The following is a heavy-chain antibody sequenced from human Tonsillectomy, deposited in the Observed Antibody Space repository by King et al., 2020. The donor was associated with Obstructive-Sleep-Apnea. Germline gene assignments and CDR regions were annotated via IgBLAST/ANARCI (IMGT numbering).Heavy chain of an antibody. D-gene: IGHD3-16*02. CDR1: GGSLSSSSYY. V-gene: IGHV4-39*07. Sequence: QLQESGPGLVKPSETLSLTCTVSGGSLSSSSYYWGWIRQPPGKGLEWIGSISYSGSTYYNPSLKSRVTISVDTSKNQFSLKLSSVTAAATAGDYCAGTSQEDYVWVSYRYILDNWGQGTLVTVSS. CDR3: AGTSQEDYVWVSYRYILDN. J-gene: IGHJ4*01. CDR2: ISYSGST.